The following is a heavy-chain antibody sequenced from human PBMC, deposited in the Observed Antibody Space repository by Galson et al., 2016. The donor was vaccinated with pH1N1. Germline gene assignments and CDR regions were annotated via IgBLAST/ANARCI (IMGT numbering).Heavy chain of an antibody. Sequence: SLRLSCSASGFRFSNYAMNWVRQAPGKGLEWVSAITGSGATTYYTDSVKGRFNISRDNSKNTVILQMDSLRAEDTAVYYCAKAPTSVPLYELDLWGQGTLVTVTS. CDR3: AKAPTSVPLYELDL. CDR1: GFRFSNYA. J-gene: IGHJ5*02. V-gene: IGHV3-23*01. CDR2: ITGSGATT. D-gene: IGHD2-2*02.